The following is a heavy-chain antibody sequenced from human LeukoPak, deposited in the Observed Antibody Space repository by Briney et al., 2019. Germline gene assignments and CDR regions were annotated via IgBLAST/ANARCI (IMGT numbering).Heavy chain of an antibody. D-gene: IGHD3-10*01. J-gene: IGHJ4*02. Sequence: GGSLRLSCAASGFIFSSYGMHWVRQAPGKGLEWVAVISYDGSNKYYADSVKGRFTFSRDISKNTLYLYLQMNSLRAEDTAVYYCAREGYYATIDYWGQGTLVTVSS. CDR3: AREGYYATIDY. V-gene: IGHV3-33*01. CDR1: GFIFSSYG. CDR2: ISYDGSNK.